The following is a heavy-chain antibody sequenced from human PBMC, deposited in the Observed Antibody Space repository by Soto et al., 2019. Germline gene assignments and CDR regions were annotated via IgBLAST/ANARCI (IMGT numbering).Heavy chain of an antibody. J-gene: IGHJ4*02. CDR2: ISGSGGST. Sequence: GGSLRLSCAASGFTFSSYAMSWVRQAPGKGLEWVSAISGSGGSTYYADSVKGRFTISRDNSKNTLYLQMNSLRAEDTAVYYCAKDPIEADYYDSINRGVCWGQGTLVTVSS. V-gene: IGHV3-23*01. D-gene: IGHD3-22*01. CDR3: AKDPIEADYYDSINRGVC. CDR1: GFTFSSYA.